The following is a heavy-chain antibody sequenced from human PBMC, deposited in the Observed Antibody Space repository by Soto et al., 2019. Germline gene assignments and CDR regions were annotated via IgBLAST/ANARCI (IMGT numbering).Heavy chain of an antibody. CDR2: INPSGGST. CDR3: GRDVAVAGFDY. D-gene: IGHD6-19*01. V-gene: IGHV1-46*01. Sequence: QVQLVQSGAEVKKPGASVKVSCKASGYTFTSYYMHWVRQAPGQGLEWMGIINPSGGSTSYAQKFQGRVTMTRDTSTSTVYMELSSLRSEDTAVYYCGRDVAVAGFDYWGQGTLVTVSS. CDR1: GYTFTSYY. J-gene: IGHJ4*02.